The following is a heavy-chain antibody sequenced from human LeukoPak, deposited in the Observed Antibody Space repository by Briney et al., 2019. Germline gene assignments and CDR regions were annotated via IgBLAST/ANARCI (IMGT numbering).Heavy chain of an antibody. CDR2: INHSGST. J-gene: IGHJ6*03. Sequence: PSETLSLTCAVYGGSFSGYYWSWIRQPPGKGLEWIGEINHSGSTNYNPSLKSRVTISVDTSKNQFSLKLSSVTAADTAVYYCARVRRIVVVNPYYYYYMDVWGKGTTVTVSS. V-gene: IGHV4-34*01. CDR3: ARVRRIVVVNPYYYYYMDV. CDR1: GGSFSGYY. D-gene: IGHD3-22*01.